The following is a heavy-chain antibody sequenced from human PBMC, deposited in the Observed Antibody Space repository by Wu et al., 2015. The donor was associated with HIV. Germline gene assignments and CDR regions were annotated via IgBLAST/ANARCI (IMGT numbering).Heavy chain of an antibody. CDR2: MNPKSGSA. CDR3: ARGVDILTGLVYFDY. D-gene: IGHD3-9*01. J-gene: IGHJ4*02. V-gene: IGHV1-8*01. CDR1: GYTFTIFN. Sequence: QVQLLQSGAEVRKPGASVKVSCKVSGYTFTIFNINWVRQISGLGLEWMGWMNPKSGSAGYSQNFQGRVSMTRDTSISTAYLEVSRLASEDTAVYYCARGVDILTGLVYFDYWGQGTLVTVSS.